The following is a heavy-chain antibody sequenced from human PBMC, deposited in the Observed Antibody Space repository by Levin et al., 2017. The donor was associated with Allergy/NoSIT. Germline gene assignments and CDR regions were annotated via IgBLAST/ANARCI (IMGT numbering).Heavy chain of an antibody. CDR2: INSDGSST. J-gene: IGHJ6*03. CDR1: GFTFSSYW. V-gene: IGHV3-74*01. Sequence: GESLKISCAASGFTFSSYWMHWVRQAPGKGLVWVSRINSDGSSTSYADSVKGRFTISRDNAKNTLYLQMNSLRAEDTAVYYCARTYYDYYMDVWGKGTTVTVSS. CDR3: ARTYYDYYMDV.